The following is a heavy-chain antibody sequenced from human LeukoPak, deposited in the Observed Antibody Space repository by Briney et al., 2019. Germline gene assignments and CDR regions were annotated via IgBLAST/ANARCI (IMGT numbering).Heavy chain of an antibody. J-gene: IGHJ4*02. CDR3: ARERSYYYDSSGFVSYFDY. Sequence: GGSLRLSCAASGFTVSSNYMSWVRQAPGKGLEWVSVIYSGGSTYYADSVKGRFTISRDNSKNTLYLQMNSLRAEDRAVYYCARERSYYYDSSGFVSYFDYWGQGTLVTVSS. CDR1: GFTVSSNY. D-gene: IGHD3-22*01. V-gene: IGHV3-53*01. CDR2: IYSGGST.